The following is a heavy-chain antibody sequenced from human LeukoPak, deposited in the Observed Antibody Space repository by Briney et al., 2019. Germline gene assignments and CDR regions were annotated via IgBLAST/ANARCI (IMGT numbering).Heavy chain of an antibody. D-gene: IGHD5-18*01. CDR3: ARGSVQLWLRDTYYYMDV. CDR1: GFAFDDYA. Sequence: GESLRLSCAASGFAFDDYAMNWVRQVPGRGLEWVSGINWNGRITKYADSVKDRFIISRQNTKNSLYLYMNNLGGEDTALYFCARGSVQLWLRDTYYYMDVWGKGTTVTVSS. CDR2: INWNGRIT. V-gene: IGHV3-20*04. J-gene: IGHJ6*03.